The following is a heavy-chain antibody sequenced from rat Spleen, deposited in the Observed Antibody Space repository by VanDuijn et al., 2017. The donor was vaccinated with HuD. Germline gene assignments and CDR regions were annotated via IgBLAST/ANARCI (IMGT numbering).Heavy chain of an antibody. J-gene: IGHJ2*01. Sequence: EVQLVESGGGLVQPGRSLKLSCAASGFTFSDYYMAWVRQAPTKGLEWVASITNSGGSTYYRDSVKGRFTISRDNAKTTLYLQIDSLRSEDTATYYCARHYYNDGPFDYWGQGVMVTVSS. CDR3: ARHYYNDGPFDY. CDR2: ITNSGGST. D-gene: IGHD1-12*02. CDR1: GFTFSDYY. V-gene: IGHV5-25*01.